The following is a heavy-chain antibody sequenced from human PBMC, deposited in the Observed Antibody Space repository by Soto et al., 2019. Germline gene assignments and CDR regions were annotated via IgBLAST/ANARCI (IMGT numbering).Heavy chain of an antibody. D-gene: IGHD5-18*01. CDR2: IYYSGST. CDR3: ARATAHEPFDY. V-gene: IGHV4-61*01. Sequence: SETLSLTCTVSGGSVSSGSYYWSWIRQPPGKGLEWIGYIYYSGSTNYNPSLKSRVTISVDTSKNQFSLKLSSVTAADTAVYYCARATAHEPFDYWGQGTLVTVSS. J-gene: IGHJ4*02. CDR1: GGSVSSGSYY.